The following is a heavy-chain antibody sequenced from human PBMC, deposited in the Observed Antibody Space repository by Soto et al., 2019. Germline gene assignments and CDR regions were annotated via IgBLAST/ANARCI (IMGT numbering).Heavy chain of an antibody. CDR3: ARRRVGPGPTRDAFDT. CDR2: IYYSGST. V-gene: IGHV4-59*01. CDR1: GGSISSYY. J-gene: IGHJ3*02. Sequence: SETLSLTCTVSGGSISSYYWSWIRQPPGKGLEWIGYIYYSGSTNYNPSLKSRVTISVDTSKNQFSLKLSSVTAADTAVYYCARRRVGPGPTRDAFDTWGQGTMVTVSS. D-gene: IGHD1-26*01.